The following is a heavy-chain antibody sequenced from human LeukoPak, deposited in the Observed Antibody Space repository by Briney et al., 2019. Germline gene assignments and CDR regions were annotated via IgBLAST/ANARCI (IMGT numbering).Heavy chain of an antibody. V-gene: IGHV4-34*01. J-gene: IGHJ5*02. Sequence: PSETLSLTCAVYGGSFSGYYWSWIRQPPGKGLEWIGEINHSGSTNYNPSLKSRVTISVDTSKNQFSLKLSSVTAADTAVYYCARGNYGDYGEFDPWGQGTLVTVSS. CDR2: INHSGST. CDR1: GGSFSGYY. CDR3: ARGNYGDYGEFDP. D-gene: IGHD4-17*01.